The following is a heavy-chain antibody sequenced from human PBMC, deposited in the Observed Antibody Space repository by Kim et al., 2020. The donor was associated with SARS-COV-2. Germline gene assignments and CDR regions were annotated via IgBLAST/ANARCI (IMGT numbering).Heavy chain of an antibody. D-gene: IGHD1-20*01. Sequence: ASVKVSCKASGYTFTEYGIHWVRQAPGQRLEWMAWINLGNGDTRYSQKFQGRVTITGDTSASTAYMELSSLRSEDTAVFYCARSLRGSNWIGNWYDSWGQGTLVTVSS. V-gene: IGHV1-3*01. CDR2: INLGNGDT. CDR1: GYTFTEYG. CDR3: ARSLRGSNWIGNWYDS. J-gene: IGHJ5*01.